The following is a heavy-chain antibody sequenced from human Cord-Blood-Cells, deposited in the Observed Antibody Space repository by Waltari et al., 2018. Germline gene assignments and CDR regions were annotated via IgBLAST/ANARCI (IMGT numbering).Heavy chain of an antibody. CDR3: ARRLQYMYVPYNWFDP. J-gene: IGHJ5*02. CDR1: GGSISSSSYY. V-gene: IGHV4-39*01. CDR2: IYYSGST. Sequence: QLQLQESRPGLVQPSETLSLTCTVSGGSISSSSYYLGWIRPPPGKGLEWIGSIYYSGSTYYNPSLKSRVTISVDTSKNQFSLKLSSVTAADTAVYYCARRLQYMYVPYNWFDPWGQGTLVTVSS. D-gene: IGHD2-8*01.